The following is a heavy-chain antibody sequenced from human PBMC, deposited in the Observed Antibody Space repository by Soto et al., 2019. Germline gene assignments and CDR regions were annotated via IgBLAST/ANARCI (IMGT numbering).Heavy chain of an antibody. Sequence: QVQLVQSGAEVKKPGASVKVSCKASGYTFTSYGISWVRQAPGQGLEWMGWISAYNGNTNYAQKLQGRVTMTTDTSGSTAYMGLRSLGSDDTAVYYCAGDVDTAMFNYYYYGMDVWGQGTTVTVSS. D-gene: IGHD5-18*01. V-gene: IGHV1-18*01. CDR3: AGDVDTAMFNYYYYGMDV. J-gene: IGHJ6*02. CDR1: GYTFTSYG. CDR2: ISAYNGNT.